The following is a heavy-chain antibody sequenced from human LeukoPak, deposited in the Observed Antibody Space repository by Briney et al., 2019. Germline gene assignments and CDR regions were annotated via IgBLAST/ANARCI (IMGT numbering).Heavy chain of an antibody. D-gene: IGHD3-22*01. J-gene: IGHJ4*02. CDR1: GFTFSSYE. V-gene: IGHV3-48*03. CDR2: ISSSGSTI. Sequence: GGSLRLSXAASGFTFSSYEMNWVRQAPGKGLEWVSYISSSGSTIYYADSVKGRFTISRDNAKNSLYLQMNSLRAEDTAVYYCARDSDSSGYLIDYWGQRTLVTVSS. CDR3: ARDSDSSGYLIDY.